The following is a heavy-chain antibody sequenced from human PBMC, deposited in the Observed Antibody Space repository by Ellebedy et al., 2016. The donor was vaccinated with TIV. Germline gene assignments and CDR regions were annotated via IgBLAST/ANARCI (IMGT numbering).Heavy chain of an antibody. V-gene: IGHV4-30-2*01. D-gene: IGHD2-15*01. CDR2: IYHSGST. CDR1: GASISSDGYS. CDR3: ARVDGYGYFDS. J-gene: IGHJ4*02. Sequence: SETLSLTCAVSGASISSDGYSWAWIRQPPGKGLEWIGYIYHSGSTYYNPSLRSRLTISVDGSRNHFSLDLRSVTAADTAVYYCARVDGYGYFDSWGQGILVTVSS.